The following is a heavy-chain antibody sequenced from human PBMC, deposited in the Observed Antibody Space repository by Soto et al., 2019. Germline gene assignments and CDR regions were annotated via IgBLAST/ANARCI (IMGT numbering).Heavy chain of an antibody. V-gene: IGHV4-59*01. CDR1: GGSISSYY. Sequence: PSETLSLTWTVSGGSISSYYWSWSRQPPGKGLEWIGYIYYSGSTNYNPSLKSRVTISVDTSKNQFSLKLSSVTAADTAVYYCARVTVIATLYGMDVWGQGTTVTVSS. D-gene: IGHD4-17*01. CDR2: IYYSGST. J-gene: IGHJ6*02. CDR3: ARVTVIATLYGMDV.